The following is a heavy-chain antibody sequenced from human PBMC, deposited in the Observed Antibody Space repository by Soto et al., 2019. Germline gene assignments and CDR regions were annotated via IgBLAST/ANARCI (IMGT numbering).Heavy chain of an antibody. V-gene: IGHV3-7*01. CDR1: GFTFTSAW. Sequence: EVQLVESGGGLVQPGGSLRLSCSVSGFTFTSAWMSWVRQAPGKGLEWVVNINQDGNEKFYVDSVMGRFTISRDNAKNSRFLQMNSLRVEDTAVYYCASTPVAARYFDYWGLGTLVTVSS. CDR2: INQDGNEK. CDR3: ASTPVAARYFDY. D-gene: IGHD6-6*01. J-gene: IGHJ4*02.